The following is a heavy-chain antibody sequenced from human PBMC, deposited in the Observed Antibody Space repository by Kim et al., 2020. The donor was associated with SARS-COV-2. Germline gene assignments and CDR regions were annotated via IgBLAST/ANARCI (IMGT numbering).Heavy chain of an antibody. CDR3: ARWDSWIRTFDI. J-gene: IGHJ3*02. D-gene: IGHD1-26*01. Sequence: TDYHPSLKSRVTISIDTSKVQFSRRLSSVTAADTAFYYCARWDSWIRTFDIWSQGTMVTVSS. CDR2: T. V-gene: IGHV4-59*01.